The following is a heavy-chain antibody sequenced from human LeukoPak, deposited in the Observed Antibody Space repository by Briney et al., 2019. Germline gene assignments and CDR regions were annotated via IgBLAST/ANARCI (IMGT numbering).Heavy chain of an antibody. CDR3: ARGPGSSGGAYVGDY. CDR2: INSDGSWT. CDR1: GNYW. Sequence: GGSLRLSCAASGNYWMHWVRQAPGKGLVWVSHINSDGSWTSYADSVKGRFSISRDNAKSTLYLQMNGLRAEDTAVYYCARGPGSSGGAYVGDYWGHGTLVTVSS. V-gene: IGHV3-74*01. J-gene: IGHJ4*01. D-gene: IGHD3-22*01.